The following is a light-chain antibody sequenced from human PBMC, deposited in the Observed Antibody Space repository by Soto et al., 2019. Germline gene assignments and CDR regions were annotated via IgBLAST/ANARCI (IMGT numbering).Light chain of an antibody. J-gene: IGLJ3*02. CDR1: SSDVGSYNL. V-gene: IGLV2-23*01. CDR2: EGN. Sequence: QSVLTQPASVSGSPGQSITISCTGTSSDVGSYNLVSWYQQHPGKAPKLMIYEGNERPSGVSNRFSGSKSGNTASLTISGLQAEDEADYYCCSYVGSSTWVFGGGTKLTVL. CDR3: CSYVGSSTWV.